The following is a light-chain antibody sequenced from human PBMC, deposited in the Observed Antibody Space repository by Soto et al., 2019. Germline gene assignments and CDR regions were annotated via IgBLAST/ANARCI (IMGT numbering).Light chain of an antibody. V-gene: IGLV2-23*01. J-gene: IGLJ1*01. Sequence: QSALTQPASVSGSPGQSITISCTGSVSDVGSFGPVSWYQQHPGQVPKLIIYEGNRRPSGVSSRFSGSKPGNTASLTISGLQAEDEADYYCCSYVGARTYGFGTGTKVTVL. CDR1: VSDVGSFGP. CDR3: CSYVGARTYG. CDR2: EGN.